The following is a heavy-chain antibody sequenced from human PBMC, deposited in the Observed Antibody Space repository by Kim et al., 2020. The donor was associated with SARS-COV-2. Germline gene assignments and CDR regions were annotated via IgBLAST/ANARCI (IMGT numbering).Heavy chain of an antibody. D-gene: IGHD1-20*01. Sequence: ASVKVSCKASGYTFTSYAMNWVRQAPGQGLEWMGWINTNTGNPTYAQGFTGRFVFSLDTSVSTAYLQISSLKAEDTAVYYCARTNWNDWGGYYYYYGMDVWGQGTTVTVSS. V-gene: IGHV7-4-1*02. J-gene: IGHJ6*02. CDR2: INTNTGNP. CDR3: ARTNWNDWGGYYYYYGMDV. CDR1: GYTFTSYA.